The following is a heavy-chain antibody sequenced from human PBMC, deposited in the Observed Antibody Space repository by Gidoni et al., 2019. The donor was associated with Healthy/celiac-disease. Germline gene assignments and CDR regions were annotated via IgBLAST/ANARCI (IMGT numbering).Heavy chain of an antibody. CDR3: AKFGVVIRALDY. J-gene: IGHJ4*02. D-gene: IGHD3-3*01. CDR1: GYSLSSCYY. Sequence: QVQLQESGPGLVKPSETLSLTCAVSGYSLSSCYYWCWIRQPPGKGMVWIGRIYRCGSTYYTPSLKRRVTISVDTSRNQFSLKLGSVTAADTAVYYCAKFGVVIRALDYWGQGTLVTVSS. V-gene: IGHV4-38-2*01. CDR2: IYRCGST.